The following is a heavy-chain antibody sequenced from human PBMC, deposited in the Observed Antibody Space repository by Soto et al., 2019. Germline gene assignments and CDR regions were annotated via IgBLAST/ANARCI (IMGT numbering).Heavy chain of an antibody. J-gene: IGHJ5*02. CDR3: ARGRRVVTSWFDP. V-gene: IGHV4-59*01. D-gene: IGHD2-15*01. CDR2: IYYSGNT. CDR1: GDSISSYY. Sequence: NPSETLSLTCTVSGDSISSYYWNWMRQPPGKGLEWIGYIYYSGNTNYNPSLKSRVTISVDTSKNQFSLKLSSVTAADAAIYYCARGRRVVTSWFDPWGQGTLVTVSS.